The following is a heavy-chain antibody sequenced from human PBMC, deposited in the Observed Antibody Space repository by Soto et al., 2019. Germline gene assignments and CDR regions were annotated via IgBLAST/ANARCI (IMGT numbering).Heavy chain of an antibody. CDR3: AGGSGSHFDY. V-gene: IGHV3-23*01. CDR1: GFTFSSYA. Sequence: GGSLRLSCAASGFTFSSYAMSWVRQAPGKGLEWVSAISGSGGSTYYAESVKGRFTISRDNSKNTLYLQMNSLRAEDTAVYYCAGGSGSHFDYWGQGTLVTVSS. CDR2: ISGSGGST. D-gene: IGHD3-10*01. J-gene: IGHJ4*02.